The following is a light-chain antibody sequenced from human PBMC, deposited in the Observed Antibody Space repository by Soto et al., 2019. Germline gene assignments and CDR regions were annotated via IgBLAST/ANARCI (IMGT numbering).Light chain of an antibody. CDR2: LEGSGNY. Sequence: QLVLTQSSSASASLESSVNLTCTLSSGHINYIIAWHQQQPGKAPRYLMKLEGSGNYNKGSGVPDRFSGSSSGADRYLTISNLQFEDEAEYYCETWDSDSWVFGGGTKLTVL. CDR3: ETWDSDSWV. CDR1: SGHINYI. J-gene: IGLJ3*02. V-gene: IGLV4-60*02.